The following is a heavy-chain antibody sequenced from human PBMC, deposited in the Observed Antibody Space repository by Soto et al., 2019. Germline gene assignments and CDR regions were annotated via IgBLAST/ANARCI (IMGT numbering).Heavy chain of an antibody. J-gene: IGHJ6*02. CDR2: IIPIFGTA. CDR3: ARDSAMVTDYYYYYGMDV. CDR1: GGTFSSYA. Sequence: QVQLVQSGAEVKKPGSSVKVSCKASGGTFSSYAISWVRQAPGQGLEWMGGIIPIFGTANYAQKLQGRVTITADESTSTAYMELSSLRSEDTAVYYCARDSAMVTDYYYYYGMDVWGQGTTVTVSS. D-gene: IGHD5-18*01. V-gene: IGHV1-69*01.